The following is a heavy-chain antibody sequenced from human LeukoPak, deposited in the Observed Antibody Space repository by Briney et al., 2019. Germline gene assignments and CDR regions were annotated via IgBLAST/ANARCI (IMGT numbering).Heavy chain of an antibody. J-gene: IGHJ3*02. CDR2: ISYDGSNK. Sequence: PGRSLRLSCAASGFTFSSYGMHWVRQAPGKGLEWVAVISYDGSNKYYADSVKGRFTISRDNSKNTLYLQMNSLRAEDTAVYYCARDLDGYSSSWYARDDAFDIWGQGTMVTVSS. CDR3: ARDLDGYSSSWYARDDAFDI. D-gene: IGHD6-13*01. CDR1: GFTFSSYG. V-gene: IGHV3-30*03.